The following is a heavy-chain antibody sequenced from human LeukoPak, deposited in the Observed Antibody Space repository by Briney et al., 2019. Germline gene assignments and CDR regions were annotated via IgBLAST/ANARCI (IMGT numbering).Heavy chain of an antibody. CDR2: INGGGGST. Sequence: GGSLRLSCAASGFTFSSSAMSWVRQAPGKGLEWVSAINGGGGSTYYADSVKGRFTISRDNSKNTLYLQMNSLRAEDTAVYYCAKAPGGIVGYWGQGTPVTVSS. CDR1: GFTFSSSA. V-gene: IGHV3-23*01. D-gene: IGHD3-16*01. CDR3: AKAPGGIVGY. J-gene: IGHJ4*02.